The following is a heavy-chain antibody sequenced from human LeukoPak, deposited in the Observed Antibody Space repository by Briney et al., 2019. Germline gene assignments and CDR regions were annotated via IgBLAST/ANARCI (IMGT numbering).Heavy chain of an antibody. J-gene: IGHJ3*02. D-gene: IGHD1-26*01. CDR3: AGAIVGAATAFDI. V-gene: IGHV5-51*01. Sequence: GESLKISCKGSGYSFTSYWISWVRQMPGKGLEWMGIIYPGDSETRYSPSFQGQVTISADKSISTAYLQWSSLKASDTAMYYCAGAIVGAATAFDIWGQGTMVTVSS. CDR2: IYPGDSET. CDR1: GYSFTSYW.